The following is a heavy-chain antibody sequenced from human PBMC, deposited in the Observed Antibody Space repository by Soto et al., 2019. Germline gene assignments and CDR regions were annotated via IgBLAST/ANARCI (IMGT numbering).Heavy chain of an antibody. J-gene: IGHJ6*02. CDR3: ARGDIVVVPAAIRDYYYGMDV. D-gene: IGHD2-2*02. CDR2: IIPIFGTA. Sequence: GASVKVSCKASGGTFSSCAISWVRQAPGQGLEWMGGIIPIFGTANYAQKFQGRVTITADESTSTAYMELSSLRSEDTAVYYCARGDIVVVPAAIRDYYYGMDVWGQGTTVTVSS. V-gene: IGHV1-69*13. CDR1: GGTFSSCA.